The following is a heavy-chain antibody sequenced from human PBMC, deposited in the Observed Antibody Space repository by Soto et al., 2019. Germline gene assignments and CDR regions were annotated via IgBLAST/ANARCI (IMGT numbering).Heavy chain of an antibody. CDR3: AREPAHFYYGYMVV. D-gene: IGHD2-2*01. CDR1: GGSFSGYY. CDR2: INHSGST. Sequence: QVQLQQWGAGLLKPSETLSLTCAVSGGSFSGYYWSWIRQPPGKGLEWIGEINHSGSTNYNPSLKRRVTISVDTSKNQFSLKLSSVTAADTAVYYCAREPAHFYYGYMVVWGEGTTDTVSS. V-gene: IGHV4-34*01. J-gene: IGHJ6*03.